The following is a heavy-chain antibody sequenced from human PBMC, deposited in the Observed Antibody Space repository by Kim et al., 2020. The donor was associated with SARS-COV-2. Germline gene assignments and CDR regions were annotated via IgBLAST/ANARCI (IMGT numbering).Heavy chain of an antibody. Sequence: SETLSLTCTVSGGSISSYYWSWIRQPPGKGLEWIGYIYYSGSTNYNPSLKSRVTISVDTSKNQFSLKLSSVTAADTAVYYCARLDYYGSGSYPRPQFDY. CDR1: GGSISSYY. CDR2: IYYSGST. CDR3: ARLDYYGSGSYPRPQFDY. J-gene: IGHJ4*01. V-gene: IGHV4-59*08. D-gene: IGHD3-10*01.